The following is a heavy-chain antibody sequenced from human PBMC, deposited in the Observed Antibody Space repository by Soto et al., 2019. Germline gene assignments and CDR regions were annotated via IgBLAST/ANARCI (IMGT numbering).Heavy chain of an antibody. CDR3: SKTPAEGPDRYYYYMDV. CDR1: GGCISSYY. CDR2: IYYSVST. Sequence: SETLSLTCTVSGGCISSYYWSWIRQPPGKGLAWIGYIYYSVSTNYNPSLKSRVTISVDTSKNQFSLKLSSVTATDTAVDYCSKTPAEGPDRYYYYMDVLGKGTTVTVSS. J-gene: IGHJ6*03. V-gene: IGHV4-59*01.